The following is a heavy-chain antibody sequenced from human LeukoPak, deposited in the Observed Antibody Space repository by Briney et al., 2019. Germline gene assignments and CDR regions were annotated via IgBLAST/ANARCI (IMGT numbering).Heavy chain of an antibody. CDR1: GFTFSNSD. CDR2: IRYDGRNK. V-gene: IGHV3-30*02. J-gene: IGHJ4*02. CDR3: AKGHSNWYFFDH. D-gene: IGHD6-13*01. Sequence: GGSLRLSCEASGFTFSNSDMHWVRQAPGKGLEWVAFIRYDGRNKYYADSVKGRFTISRDNSKNTLYLQMNSLRTEDTAVFYCAKGHSNWYFFDHWGQGTLVTVSS.